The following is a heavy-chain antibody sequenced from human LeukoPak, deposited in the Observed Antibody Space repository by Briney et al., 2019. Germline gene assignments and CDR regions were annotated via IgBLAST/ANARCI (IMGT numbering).Heavy chain of an antibody. Sequence: GGSLRLSCAASGFTFSSYAMTWVRQPPGKGLEWVSTISGSGGRTYYADSVKGRFTISRDNSKNTLYLQMNSLRAEDTAVYYCAKDLERDGYNNFDYWGQGTLVTVPS. V-gene: IGHV3-23*01. D-gene: IGHD5-24*01. CDR3: AKDLERDGYNNFDY. CDR2: ISGSGGRT. CDR1: GFTFSSYA. J-gene: IGHJ4*02.